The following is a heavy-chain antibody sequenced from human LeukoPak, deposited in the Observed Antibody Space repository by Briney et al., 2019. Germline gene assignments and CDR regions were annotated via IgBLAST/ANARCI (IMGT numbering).Heavy chain of an antibody. CDR3: ARDKQLDWAHYYYYYMDV. V-gene: IGHV1-2*02. Sequence: ASVKVSCKASGYTFTDYYMHWVRQAPGQGLEWMGWINPNSGGTNYAQKFQGRVTMARDTSINTAYMELSRLRSDDTAVYYCARDKQLDWAHYYYYYMDVWGKGTTVTVSS. CDR1: GYTFTDYY. D-gene: IGHD1-1*01. J-gene: IGHJ6*03. CDR2: INPNSGGT.